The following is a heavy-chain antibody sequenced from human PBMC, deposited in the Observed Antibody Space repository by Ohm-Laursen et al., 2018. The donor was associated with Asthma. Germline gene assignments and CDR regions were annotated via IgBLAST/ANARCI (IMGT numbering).Heavy chain of an antibody. V-gene: IGHV3-30-3*01. J-gene: IGHJ4*02. D-gene: IGHD6-19*01. CDR1: GFTFSSYA. Sequence: SLRLSCAASGFTFSSYAMHWVRQAPGKGLEWVAVISYDGSSKYYADSVKGRFTISRDNSKNTLYLQMNSLRAEDTAVYYCARDVAYSSGPVDYWGQGTLVTVSS. CDR2: ISYDGSSK. CDR3: ARDVAYSSGPVDY.